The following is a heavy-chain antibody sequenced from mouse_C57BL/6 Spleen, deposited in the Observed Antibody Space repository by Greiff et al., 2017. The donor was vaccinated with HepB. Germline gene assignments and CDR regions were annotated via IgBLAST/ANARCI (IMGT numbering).Heavy chain of an antibody. CDR2: IDPSDSYT. D-gene: IGHD1-1*01. Sequence: VQLQQPGAELVMPGASVKLSCKASGYTFTSYWMHWVKQRPGQGLEWIGEIDPSDSYTNYNQKFKGKSTLTVDKSSSTAYMQLSSLTSEDSAVYYCARWGDYYGSSWYFDYWGQGTTLTVSS. J-gene: IGHJ2*01. V-gene: IGHV1-69*01. CDR1: GYTFTSYW. CDR3: ARWGDYYGSSWYFDY.